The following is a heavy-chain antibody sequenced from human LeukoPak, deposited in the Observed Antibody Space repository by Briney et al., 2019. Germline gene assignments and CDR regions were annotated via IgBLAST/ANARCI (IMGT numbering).Heavy chain of an antibody. Sequence: PGRSLRLSCAASGFTFSSYSMNWVRQAPGKGLEWVSSISSSSSYIYYADSVKGRFTISRDNAKNSLYLQMNSLRAEDTAVYYCARDNSYDFWSGYYAFDIWGQGTMVTVSS. CDR2: ISSSSSYI. CDR1: GFTFSSYS. V-gene: IGHV3-21*01. J-gene: IGHJ3*02. D-gene: IGHD3-3*01. CDR3: ARDNSYDFWSGYYAFDI.